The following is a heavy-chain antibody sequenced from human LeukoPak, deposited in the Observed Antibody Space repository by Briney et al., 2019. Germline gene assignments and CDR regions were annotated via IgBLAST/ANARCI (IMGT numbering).Heavy chain of an antibody. D-gene: IGHD6-13*01. J-gene: IGHJ4*02. Sequence: SETLSLTCSVSGGSIGTNYWSWIRQVPGKGLEWIGYSSYSGSSNYNPSLKSRVTISVDTSKTQFSLYLNSVTAADTAVYYCARSDTHHIHSSSWHFDYWGREPWSPSLQ. CDR1: GGSIGTNY. CDR2: SSYSGSS. V-gene: IGHV4-59*01. CDR3: ARSDTHHIHSSSWHFDY.